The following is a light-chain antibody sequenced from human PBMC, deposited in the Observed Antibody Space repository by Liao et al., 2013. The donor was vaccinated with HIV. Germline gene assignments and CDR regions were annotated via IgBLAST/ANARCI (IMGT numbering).Light chain of an antibody. CDR3: QAWDSSTVV. V-gene: IGLV3-21*01. CDR1: NIGSKT. Sequence: SYVLTQPPSVSVAPGKTATITCGGNNIGSKTVHWYQQKPGQAPVLVINYDSGRPSGIPERFSGSNSGNTATLTISGTQAMDEADYYCQAWDSSTVVFGTGTKVSVL. CDR2: YDS. J-gene: IGLJ1*01.